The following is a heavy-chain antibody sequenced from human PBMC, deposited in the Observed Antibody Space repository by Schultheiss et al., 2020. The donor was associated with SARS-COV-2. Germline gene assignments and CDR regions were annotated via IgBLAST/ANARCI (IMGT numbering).Heavy chain of an antibody. CDR1: GFTFSDYY. CDR3: ARAGRGSSRPHLFFDY. D-gene: IGHD6-6*01. CDR2: ISSSGSYI. J-gene: IGHJ4*02. V-gene: IGHV3-11*04. Sequence: GGSLRLSCAASGFTFSDYYMSWIRQAPGKGLEWVSYISSSGSYIYYADSVKGRFTISRDNAKNSLYLQMNSLRAEDTAVYYCARAGRGSSRPHLFFDYWGQGTLVTVSS.